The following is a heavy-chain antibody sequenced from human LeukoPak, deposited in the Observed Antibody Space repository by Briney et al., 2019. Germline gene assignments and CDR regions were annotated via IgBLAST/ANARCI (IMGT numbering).Heavy chain of an antibody. Sequence: HPGGSLRLSCAASGFTFNTYSMNWVRQAPGKGLGWVSVIYSGGSTYYADSVKGRFTISRDNSKNTLYLQMNSLRTEDTAVYYCAKDLDYSSNWYYFDYWGQGTLVTVSS. D-gene: IGHD6-13*01. J-gene: IGHJ4*02. CDR2: IYSGGST. CDR1: GFTFNTYS. CDR3: AKDLDYSSNWYYFDY. V-gene: IGHV3-NL1*01.